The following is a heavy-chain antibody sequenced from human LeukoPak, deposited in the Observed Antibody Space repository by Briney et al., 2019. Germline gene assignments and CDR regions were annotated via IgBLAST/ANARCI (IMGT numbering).Heavy chain of an antibody. Sequence: GASVKVSCKASGGTFSDYAFSWVRQAPGQGLEWMGGIIPIFGTGEYAQKFQGRVSLTTDESTSTVYMEMSSLRSEDTAVYYCARTRDGYKYGFDHWGQETRVTVSS. V-gene: IGHV1-69*05. CDR1: GGTFSDYA. J-gene: IGHJ4*02. CDR2: IIPIFGTG. CDR3: ARTRDGYKYGFDH. D-gene: IGHD5-24*01.